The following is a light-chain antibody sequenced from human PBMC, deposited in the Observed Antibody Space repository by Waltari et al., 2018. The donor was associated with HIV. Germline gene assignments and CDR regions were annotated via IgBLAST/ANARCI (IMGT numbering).Light chain of an antibody. Sequence: QSALTQPASVSGSPGQSITISCTGTSSDVGGYNYVSWYQQHPGKAPKLMIYDVSNRPSGVSNPFSGSNSGNTASLTISGLQAEDEADYYCSSYTSSSTRVFGTGTKVTVL. J-gene: IGLJ1*01. CDR2: DVS. CDR3: SSYTSSSTRV. V-gene: IGLV2-14*01. CDR1: SSDVGGYNY.